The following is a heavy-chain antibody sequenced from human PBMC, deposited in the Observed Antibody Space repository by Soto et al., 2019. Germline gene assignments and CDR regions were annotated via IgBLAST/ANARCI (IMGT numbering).Heavy chain of an antibody. J-gene: IGHJ6*02. CDR2: INPSGGST. D-gene: IGHD2-2*02. Sequence: GASVKVSCKASGYTFTSYYMHWVRQAPGQGLEWMGIINPSGGSTSYAQKFQGRVTMTRDTSTSTVYMELRSLRSDDTAVYFCARGGECSSTSCYTPNYYYGLGVWGQGTTVTVSS. CDR3: ARGGECSSTSCYTPNYYYGLGV. CDR1: GYTFTSYY. V-gene: IGHV1-46*01.